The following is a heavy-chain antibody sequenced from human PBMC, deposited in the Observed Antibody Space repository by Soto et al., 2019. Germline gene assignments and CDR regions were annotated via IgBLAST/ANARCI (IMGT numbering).Heavy chain of an antibody. CDR1: GRSMSGYY. CDR2: IYTGGTT. D-gene: IGHD3-9*01. J-gene: IGHJ4*02. CDR3: ARQDYYDTGYYVV. Sequence: LTCTCSGRSMSGYYWSCIRQPAGESLEWIGRIYTGGTTDFNPSLKGRVTMSVDTSKNQFSLKLTSVTAADTALYYCARQDYYDTGYYVVWGQGTQVTVSS. V-gene: IGHV4-4*07.